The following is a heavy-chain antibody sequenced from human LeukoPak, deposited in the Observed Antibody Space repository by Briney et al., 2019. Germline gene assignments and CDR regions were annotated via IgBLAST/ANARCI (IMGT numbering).Heavy chain of an antibody. Sequence: SETLSLTCTVSGGSISSSSYYWGWIRQPPGKGLEWIGEINHSGSTNYNPSLKSRVTISVDTSKNQFSLKLSSVTAADTAVYYCARGIYGDYAYWGQGTLVTVSS. V-gene: IGHV4-39*07. CDR3: ARGIYGDYAY. D-gene: IGHD4-17*01. CDR1: GGSISSSSYY. J-gene: IGHJ4*02. CDR2: INHSGST.